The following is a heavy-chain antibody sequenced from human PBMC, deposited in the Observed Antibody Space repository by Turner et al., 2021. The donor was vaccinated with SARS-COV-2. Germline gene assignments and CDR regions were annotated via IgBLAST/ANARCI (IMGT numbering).Heavy chain of an antibody. CDR1: GSTFTGYY. D-gene: IGHD4-4*01. Sequence: QVQLVQSGTEVKKPGASVKVPCKASGSTFTGYYMHWVRQDPGQGLEWMGWINPNSGGTNSVEKFQGRVTMTRDTSISTAYMELSRLRSDDTAVYYCARDPTTVTSLEYYYGMDVWGQGTTVTVSS. CDR2: INPNSGGT. V-gene: IGHV1-2*02. J-gene: IGHJ6*02. CDR3: ARDPTTVTSLEYYYGMDV.